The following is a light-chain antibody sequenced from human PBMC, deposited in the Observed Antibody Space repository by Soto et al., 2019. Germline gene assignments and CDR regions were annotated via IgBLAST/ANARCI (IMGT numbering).Light chain of an antibody. Sequence: DIQMTQSPSSLSASVGDRVTITCRASQSISNYLNWHQHKAGEAPKLLIYAASSWQSGVPSRFSGSGSGTDFTLTISSLQPEDCATYYCQQSYATPYTFGLGTKLEI. CDR3: QQSYATPYT. CDR1: QSISNY. CDR2: AAS. V-gene: IGKV1-39*01. J-gene: IGKJ2*01.